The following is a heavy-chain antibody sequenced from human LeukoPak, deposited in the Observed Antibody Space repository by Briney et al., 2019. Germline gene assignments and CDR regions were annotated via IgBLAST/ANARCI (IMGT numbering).Heavy chain of an antibody. V-gene: IGHV3-30*02. Sequence: PGGSLRLSCAASGFTFSSYGMHWVRQAPGKGLEWVAFIRYDGSNKYYADSVKGRFTISRDNSKNTLYLQMNSLRAEDTAVYYCAKIQASFYGGKARNYFDYWGQGTLVTVSS. D-gene: IGHD4-23*01. CDR3: AKIQASFYGGKARNYFDY. J-gene: IGHJ4*02. CDR1: GFTFSSYG. CDR2: IRYDGSNK.